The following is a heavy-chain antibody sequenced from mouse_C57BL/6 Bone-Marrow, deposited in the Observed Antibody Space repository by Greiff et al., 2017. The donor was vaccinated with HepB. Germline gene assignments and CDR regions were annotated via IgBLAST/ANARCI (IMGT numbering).Heavy chain of an antibody. V-gene: IGHV6-3*01. J-gene: IGHJ2*01. CDR2: IRLKSDNYAT. Sequence: EVQLVESGGGLVQPGGYMKLSCVASGFTFSNYWMNWVRQSPEKGLEWVAQIRLKSDNYATHYAESVKGRFTISRDDSKISVYLQMNNLRAEDTGIYYCTCYYGSSYYFDYWGQGTTLTVSS. D-gene: IGHD1-1*01. CDR1: GFTFSNYW. CDR3: TCYYGSSYYFDY.